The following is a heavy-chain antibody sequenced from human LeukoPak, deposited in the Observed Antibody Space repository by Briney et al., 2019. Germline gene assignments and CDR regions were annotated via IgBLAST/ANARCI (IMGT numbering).Heavy chain of an antibody. J-gene: IGHJ4*02. CDR3: AKDSAVAGPYYFDY. CDR2: ISGDGGST. Sequence: GGSLRLSCAASGSTFDDYAMHWVRQAPGKGLEWVSLISGDGGSTYYANSVKGRFTISRDNSKNSLYLQMNSLRTEDTALYYCAKDSAVAGPYYFDYWGQGTLVTVSS. V-gene: IGHV3-43*02. CDR1: GSTFDDYA. D-gene: IGHD6-19*01.